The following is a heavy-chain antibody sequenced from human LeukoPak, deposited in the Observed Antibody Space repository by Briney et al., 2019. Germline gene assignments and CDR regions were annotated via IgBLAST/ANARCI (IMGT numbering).Heavy chain of an antibody. J-gene: IGHJ4*02. CDR3: ARDPLSITMVRGDIGDY. CDR1: GFTFSSYS. CDR2: ISSSGSTI. V-gene: IGHV3-48*04. D-gene: IGHD3-10*01. Sequence: PGGSLRLSCAASGFTFSSYSMNWVRQTPGKGLEWVSYISSSGSTIYYADSVKGRFTISRDNAKNSLYLQMNSLRAEDTAVYYCARDPLSITMVRGDIGDYWGQGTLVTVSS.